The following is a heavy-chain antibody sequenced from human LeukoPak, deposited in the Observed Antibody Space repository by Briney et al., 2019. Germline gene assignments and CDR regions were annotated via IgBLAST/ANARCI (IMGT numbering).Heavy chain of an antibody. J-gene: IGHJ4*02. Sequence: PGGSLRLSCAASGFTFSSYEMNWVRRAPGKGLEWVSYISSSGSTIYYADSVKGRFTISRDNAKNSLYLQMNSLRAEDTAVYYCARGYYYGSGSYLWGQGTLVTVSS. CDR3: ARGYYYGSGSYL. CDR1: GFTFSSYE. CDR2: ISSSGSTI. V-gene: IGHV3-48*03. D-gene: IGHD3-10*01.